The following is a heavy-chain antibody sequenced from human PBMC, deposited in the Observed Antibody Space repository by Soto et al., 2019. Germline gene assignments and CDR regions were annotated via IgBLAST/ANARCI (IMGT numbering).Heavy chain of an antibody. D-gene: IGHD6-6*01. CDR3: ARAYSSSFDY. V-gene: IGHV3-7*05. Sequence: GGSLRLSCAASGFTFSSHWMTWVRQAPGKGLEWVASVKPDGSEKYYVDSVKGRFTISRDNAKNSLYLQMNSLRAEDTAVYYCARAYSSSFDYWGQGTLVTVSS. CDR2: VKPDGSEK. J-gene: IGHJ4*02. CDR1: GFTFSSHW.